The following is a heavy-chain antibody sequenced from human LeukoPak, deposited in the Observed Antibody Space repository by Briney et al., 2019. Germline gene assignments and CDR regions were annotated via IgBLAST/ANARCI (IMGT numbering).Heavy chain of an antibody. D-gene: IGHD2-2*01. CDR3: ARAYCSSTSCFG. J-gene: IGHJ4*02. Sequence: QPGGSLRLSCAASGFTFSSYNMNWVRQAPGKGLEWVSSITYSSRARYYADSVKGRFTISRDNVKNSLYLQVDSLRAEDTAVYYCARAYCSSTSCFGWGQGTLVTVSS. CDR1: GFTFSSYN. V-gene: IGHV3-48*01. CDR2: ITYSSRAR.